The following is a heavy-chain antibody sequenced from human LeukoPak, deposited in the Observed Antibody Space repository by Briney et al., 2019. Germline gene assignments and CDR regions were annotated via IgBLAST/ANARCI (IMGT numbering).Heavy chain of an antibody. Sequence: GGSLRLSCEASQFTFSRFAMSWIRQAPGTGLEWVSTLSGSGTATYYADSVKGRFTTSRDNSKDTLYLQMDNLRADDTAVYYCAKHLGSHSFLFYYMDVWGTGTSVILSS. CDR2: LSGSGTAT. V-gene: IGHV3-23*01. CDR3: AKHLGSHSFLFYYMDV. J-gene: IGHJ6*03. D-gene: IGHD2-21*01. CDR1: QFTFSRFA.